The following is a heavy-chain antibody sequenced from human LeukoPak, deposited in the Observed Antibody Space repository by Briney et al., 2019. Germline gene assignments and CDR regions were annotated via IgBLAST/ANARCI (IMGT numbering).Heavy chain of an antibody. Sequence: SETLSLTCTVSGGSITSYYWSWIRQPPGKGLEWIGYISSSGSTNYNPSLKSRVTMSVDTSKNQFSLKLSSVTAADTAVYYCASGGYCGTTTCYPNWFDPWGQGTLVTVSS. CDR1: GGSITSYY. CDR2: ISSSGST. CDR3: ASGGYCGTTTCYPNWFDP. J-gene: IGHJ5*02. D-gene: IGHD2-2*01. V-gene: IGHV4-59*01.